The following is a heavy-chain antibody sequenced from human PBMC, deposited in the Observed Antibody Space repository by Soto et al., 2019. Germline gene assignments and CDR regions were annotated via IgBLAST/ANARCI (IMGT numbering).Heavy chain of an antibody. CDR3: ARSISDYYDSSGHNWFDP. J-gene: IGHJ5*02. CDR1: GGTFSRYA. CDR2: IIPIFGTA. V-gene: IGHV1-69*13. D-gene: IGHD3-22*01. Sequence: ASVKVSFKASGGTFSRYAISWLRQAPGQGLEWMGGIIPIFGTANYAQKFQGRVTITADESTSTAYMELSSLRSEDTAVYYCARSISDYYDSSGHNWFDPWGQGTLVTVSS.